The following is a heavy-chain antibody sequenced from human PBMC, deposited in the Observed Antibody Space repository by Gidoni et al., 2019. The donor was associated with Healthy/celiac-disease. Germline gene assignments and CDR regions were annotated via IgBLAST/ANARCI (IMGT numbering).Heavy chain of an antibody. Sequence: QVQLVQSGGAVQKPGDSVKGSCTASGYTVTSYGISGVRQATGQGPEWMGWLSAYNGNTNYAQKLQGRVTMTTDTSTSTAHMELRGLRSDDTSVYYWASGGVDSSSWYLDYWGQGTLVTVSS. CDR2: LSAYNGNT. CDR1: GYTVTSYG. V-gene: IGHV1-18*01. J-gene: IGHJ4*02. D-gene: IGHD6-13*01. CDR3: ASGGVDSSSWYLDY.